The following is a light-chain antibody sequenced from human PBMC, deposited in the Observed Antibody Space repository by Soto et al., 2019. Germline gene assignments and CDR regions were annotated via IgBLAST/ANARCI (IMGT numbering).Light chain of an antibody. CDR2: SAS. V-gene: IGKV3-15*01. Sequence: EIVMTQSPATLSVSPGQSATLSCRASQSVSSNLAWYQQIPGQAPRLLVYSASTRATGVPGRFSGSGSGTNFSLPISSLQSEDFAIFFCQQYNNWPLWTFGKGTKV. CDR3: QQYNNWPLWT. CDR1: QSVSSN. J-gene: IGKJ1*01.